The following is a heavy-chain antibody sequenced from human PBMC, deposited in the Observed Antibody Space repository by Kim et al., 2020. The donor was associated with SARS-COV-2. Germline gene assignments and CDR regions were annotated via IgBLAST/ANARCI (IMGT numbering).Heavy chain of an antibody. CDR3: ARSQSISMVRGTMINDYYGTDV. CDR1: GFAFSAFG. D-gene: IGHD3-10*01. V-gene: IGHV3-33*01. Sequence: GGSLRLSCAASGFAFSAFGMHWVRQAPGKGLEWVAFIYYDGSKQYYADSVKGRFTISRDNSKNTLYLQMTGLRAEDTGIYYCARSQSISMVRGTMINDYYGTDVWGPGTTVSVSS. CDR2: IYYDGSKQ. J-gene: IGHJ6*02.